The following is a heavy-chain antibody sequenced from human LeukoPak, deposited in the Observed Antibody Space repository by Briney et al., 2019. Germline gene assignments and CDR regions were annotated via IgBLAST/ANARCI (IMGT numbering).Heavy chain of an antibody. J-gene: IGHJ4*02. CDR3: TTDTWYSAGH. D-gene: IGHD2-15*01. CDR1: GFTFSHAW. CDR2: IKKDGSEK. Sequence: PGGSLRLSCAASGFTFSHAWMTWVRQAPGKGLEWVAIIKKDGSEKYYVDSMKGRFTISRDNAKNSLFLQMNCLRAEDTAIYYCTTDTWYSAGHWGQGTLVTVSS. V-gene: IGHV3-7*03.